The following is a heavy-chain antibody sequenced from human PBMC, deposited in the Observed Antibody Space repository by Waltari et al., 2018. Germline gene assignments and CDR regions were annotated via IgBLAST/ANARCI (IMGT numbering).Heavy chain of an antibody. CDR2: IWYDGSNK. J-gene: IGHJ5*02. Sequence: QVQLVESGGGVVQPGRSLRLSCAASGFTFSSYGMHWVPQAPGKGLEWVSVIWYDGSNKYYADSVKGRFTISRDNSKNTLYLQMNSLRAEDTAVYYCARAMDSSSSSPWFDPWGQGTLVTVSS. D-gene: IGHD6-6*01. V-gene: IGHV3-33*01. CDR3: ARAMDSSSSSPWFDP. CDR1: GFTFSSYG.